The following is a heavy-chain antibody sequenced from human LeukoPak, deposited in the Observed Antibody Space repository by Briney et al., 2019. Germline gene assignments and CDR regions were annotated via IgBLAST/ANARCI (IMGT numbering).Heavy chain of an antibody. CDR3: ARLGRGRSILYGMDV. V-gene: IGHV4-34*01. CDR2: INHSGST. D-gene: IGHD3-10*01. J-gene: IGHJ6*02. CDR1: GGSFSGYY. Sequence: PSETLSLTCAVYGGSFSGYYWSWIRQPPGKGLEWIGEINHSGSTNYNPSLKSRVTISVDTSKNQFSLKLSSVTAADTAVYYCARLGRGRSILYGMDVWGQGTTVTVSS.